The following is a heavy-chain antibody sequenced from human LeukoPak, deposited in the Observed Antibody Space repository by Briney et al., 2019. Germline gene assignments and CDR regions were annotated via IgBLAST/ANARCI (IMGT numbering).Heavy chain of an antibody. D-gene: IGHD1-1*01. V-gene: IGHV3-23*01. CDR3: ANLAAGEGYVGYYYYGMDV. J-gene: IGHJ6*02. CDR1: GFTFSSYA. Sequence: GGSLRLSCAASGFTFSSYAMSWVRQAPGKGLEWVSAISGSGGSTYYADSVKGWFTISRDNSKNTLYLQMNSLRAEDTAVYYCANLAAGEGYVGYYYYGMDVWGQGTTVTVSS. CDR2: ISGSGGST.